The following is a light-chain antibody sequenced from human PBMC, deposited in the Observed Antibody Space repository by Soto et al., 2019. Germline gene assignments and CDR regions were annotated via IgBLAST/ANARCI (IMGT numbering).Light chain of an antibody. CDR3: HQYNSYPLT. J-gene: IGKJ4*01. CDR2: KAS. Sequence: DIQMTQSPSTLSASVGDRVTITCRASQSISSWLAWYQQKPGKAPNLLIYKASSLESGVPSRFSGSGSGTKFTLTISTLQPDDFATYYCHQYNSYPLTFGGGTKVQIK. CDR1: QSISSW. V-gene: IGKV1-5*03.